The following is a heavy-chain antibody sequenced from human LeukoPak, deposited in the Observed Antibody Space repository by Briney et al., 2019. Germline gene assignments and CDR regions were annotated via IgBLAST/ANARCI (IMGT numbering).Heavy chain of an antibody. CDR2: ISGSGGST. D-gene: IGHD2-2*01. J-gene: IGHJ4*01. CDR3: AKASKYCSSTSCFDY. CDR1: GFTFSSYA. Sequence: GGSLRLSCAASGFTFSSYAMSWVRQAPGKGLEWVSAISGSGGSTYYADSVKGRFTISRDNSKNTLYLQMNSLRAEDTAVYYCAKASKYCSSTSCFDYXXXGTLVTVTS. V-gene: IGHV3-23*01.